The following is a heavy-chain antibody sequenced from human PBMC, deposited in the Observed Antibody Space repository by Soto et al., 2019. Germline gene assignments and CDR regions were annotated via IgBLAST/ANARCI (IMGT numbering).Heavy chain of an antibody. Sequence: EVQLVESGGGLVQPGGSLRLSCAASGFTVSSNYMSWVRQAPGKGLEWVSVLYSGGITYYSDSMKGRFTISRDNSKNTLDLQRSSRRAEDTAVYYCARDKRGSEGAFDIWGQGTMVTVSS. CDR1: GFTVSSNY. D-gene: IGHD6-25*01. J-gene: IGHJ3*02. V-gene: IGHV3-66*01. CDR2: LYSGGIT. CDR3: ARDKRGSEGAFDI.